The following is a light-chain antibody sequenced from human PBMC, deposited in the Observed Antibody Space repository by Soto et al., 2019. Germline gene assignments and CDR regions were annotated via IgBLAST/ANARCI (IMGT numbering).Light chain of an antibody. J-gene: IGKJ1*01. V-gene: IGKV3-20*01. CDR3: HQYDTAPRT. Sequence: EIVLTQSPGTLSLSPGERATLSCRASQTFSSSHLAWYQQKPGQAPRLIIYSASTRATGIPDRFSGSGSGTDFTLTISRLEPEDFAVYYCHQYDTAPRTFGQGTKVDSK. CDR1: QTFSSSH. CDR2: SAS.